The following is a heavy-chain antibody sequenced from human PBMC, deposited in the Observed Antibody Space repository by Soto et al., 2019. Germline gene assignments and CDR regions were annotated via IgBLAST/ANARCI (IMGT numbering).Heavy chain of an antibody. CDR1: GFTFSSYW. D-gene: IGHD4-17*01. V-gene: IGHV3-74*01. Sequence: GGSLRLSCAASGFTFSSYWMHWVRQAPGKGLVWVSRINSDGSSTSYADSVKGRFTISRDNAKNTLYLQMNSLRAEDTAVYYCARDRRTDYGDYVLGIYYYYYYMDVWGKGTTVTVSS. CDR2: INSDGSST. J-gene: IGHJ6*03. CDR3: ARDRRTDYGDYVLGIYYYYYYMDV.